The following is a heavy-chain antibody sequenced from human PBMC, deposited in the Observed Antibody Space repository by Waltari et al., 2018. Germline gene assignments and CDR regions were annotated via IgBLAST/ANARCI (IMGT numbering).Heavy chain of an antibody. CDR1: GFTFSSYA. CDR3: ARDGSIAAAAHSGDYFDY. J-gene: IGHJ4*02. V-gene: IGHV3-30-3*01. D-gene: IGHD6-13*01. Sequence: QVQLVESGGGVVQPGRSLRLSCAASGFTFSSYAMHWVPQAPGKGLEWVAVISYDGSNKYYADSVKGRFTISRDNSKNTLYLQMNSLRAEDTAVYYCARDGSIAAAAHSGDYFDYWGQGTLVTVSS. CDR2: ISYDGSNK.